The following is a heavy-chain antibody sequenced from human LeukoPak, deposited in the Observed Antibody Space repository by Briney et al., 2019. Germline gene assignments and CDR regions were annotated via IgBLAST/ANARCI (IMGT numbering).Heavy chain of an antibody. CDR2: INHSGST. CDR1: GGSFSGYY. D-gene: IGHD5-24*01. CDR3: ARVMARHEGFDI. J-gene: IGHJ3*02. Sequence: SETLSLTCAVYGGSFSGYYWSWIRQPPGKGLEWIGEINHSGSTNYNPSLKSRVTISVDTSKNQFSLKLSSVTAADTAMYYCARVMARHEGFDIWGQGTMVTVSS. V-gene: IGHV4-34*01.